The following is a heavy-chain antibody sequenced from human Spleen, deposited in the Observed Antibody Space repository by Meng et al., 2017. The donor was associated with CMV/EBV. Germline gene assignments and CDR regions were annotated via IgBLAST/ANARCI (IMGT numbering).Heavy chain of an antibody. CDR3: ARDGVYCSNTTCYPGFNMDV. Sequence: GGSLRLSCAASRFTFSRYAVHWVRQAPGKGLEWAAVISHDGSNKYYTDSVKGRFTISRDNSKNTVSLQMNSLRAEDTAVYYCARDGVYCSNTTCYPGFNMDVWGPGTTVTVSS. V-gene: IGHV3-30*04. D-gene: IGHD2-2*01. CDR2: ISHDGSNK. J-gene: IGHJ6*02. CDR1: RFTFSRYA.